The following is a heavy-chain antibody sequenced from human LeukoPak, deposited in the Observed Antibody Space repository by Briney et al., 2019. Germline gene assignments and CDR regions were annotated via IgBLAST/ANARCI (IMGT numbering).Heavy chain of an antibody. Sequence: PGGSLRLSCAASGFTFSSYNMNWDRQAPGKGLEWVSYISSSSSTIYYADSVRGRFTISRDNAKNSLYLQMNSLRAEDTAVYYCARDFLEDTLWGQGTLVTVSS. D-gene: IGHD2-15*01. CDR1: GFTFSSYN. V-gene: IGHV3-48*01. CDR2: ISSSSSTI. J-gene: IGHJ4*02. CDR3: ARDFLEDTL.